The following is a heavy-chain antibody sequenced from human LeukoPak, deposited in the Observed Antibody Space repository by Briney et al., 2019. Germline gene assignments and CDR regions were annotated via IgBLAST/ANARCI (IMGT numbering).Heavy chain of an antibody. V-gene: IGHV1-69*13. CDR3: ASAKSFYSSIWSKDY. J-gene: IGHJ4*02. Sequence: ASVKVSCKASGGTFSSYAISWVRQAPGQGLEWMGGIIPIFGTANYAQKFQGRVTITADESTSTAYMELSSLRSEDTAVYYCASAKSFYSSIWSKDYWGQGSLVSVSS. D-gene: IGHD6-13*01. CDR2: IIPIFGTA. CDR1: GGTFSSYA.